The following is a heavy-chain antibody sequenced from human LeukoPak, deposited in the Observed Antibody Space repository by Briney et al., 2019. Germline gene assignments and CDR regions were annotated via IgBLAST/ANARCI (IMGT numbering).Heavy chain of an antibody. CDR3: ARVYDSRGSYLAY. Sequence: PSETLSLTCTVSGGSISSSSYYWGWIRQPPGKGLEWIGSIYYSGSTYYNPSLKSRVTLSADTSKSQFSLKVNSVTAADTAVYYCARVYDSRGSYLAYWGQGTLVTVSS. J-gene: IGHJ4*02. D-gene: IGHD3-22*01. CDR2: IYYSGST. CDR1: GGSISSSSYY. V-gene: IGHV4-39*07.